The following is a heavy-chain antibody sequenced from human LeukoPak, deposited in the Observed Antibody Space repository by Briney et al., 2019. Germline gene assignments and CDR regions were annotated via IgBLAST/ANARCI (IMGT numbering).Heavy chain of an antibody. J-gene: IGHJ4*02. CDR1: GYTFTGYY. CDR2: INPNSGGT. D-gene: IGHD1-26*01. CDR3: AREYSGSYYGEL. Sequence: XSVXXSXXASGYTFTGYYMHWVRQAPGQGLEWMGWINPNSGGTNYAQKFQGRVTMTRDTSISTAYMELSRLRSDDTAVYYCAREYSGSYYGELWGQGTLVTVSS. V-gene: IGHV1-2*02.